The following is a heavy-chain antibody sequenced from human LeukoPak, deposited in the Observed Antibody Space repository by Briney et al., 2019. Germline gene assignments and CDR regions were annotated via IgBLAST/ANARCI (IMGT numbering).Heavy chain of an antibody. CDR1: GFTLSSYA. Sequence: GRSLRLSCAASGFTLSSYAMHWVRQAPGKGLEWVAVISYDGSNKYYADSVKGRFTISRDNSKNTLYLQMNSLRAEDTAVYYCARDPGAITGITDYWGQGTLVTVSS. D-gene: IGHD1-20*01. CDR2: ISYDGSNK. J-gene: IGHJ4*02. CDR3: ARDPGAITGITDY. V-gene: IGHV3-30*07.